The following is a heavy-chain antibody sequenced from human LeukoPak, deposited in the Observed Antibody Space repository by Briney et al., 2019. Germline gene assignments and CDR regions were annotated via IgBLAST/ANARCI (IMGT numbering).Heavy chain of an antibody. CDR1: GGSISSSSYY. CDR2: IYYSGST. CDR3: ARHHISYYDSSGYYTD. Sequence: SETLSLTCTVSGGSISSSSYYWGWIRQPPGKGLEWIGSIYYSGSTYYNPSLKSRVTISVDTSKNQFSLKLSSVTAADTAVYYCARHHISYYDSSGYYTDWGPGTLVTVSS. D-gene: IGHD3-22*01. J-gene: IGHJ4*02. V-gene: IGHV4-39*01.